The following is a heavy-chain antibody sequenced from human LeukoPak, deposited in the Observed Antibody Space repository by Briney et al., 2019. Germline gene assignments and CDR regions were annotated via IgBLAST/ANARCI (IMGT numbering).Heavy chain of an antibody. CDR3: ARDGAWSDVRPLDY. V-gene: IGHV3-74*01. J-gene: IGHJ4*02. CDR2: IRADGRET. D-gene: IGHD1-1*01. Sequence: PGGFLRLSCAASGFTFTNHWMHWVRHAPGKGLVWVSRIRADGRETNHAGSVKGRFTISRDNAKNTLYLQMNSLRVEDTAVYYCARDGAWSDVRPLDYWGQGTLVTVSS. CDR1: GFTFTNHW.